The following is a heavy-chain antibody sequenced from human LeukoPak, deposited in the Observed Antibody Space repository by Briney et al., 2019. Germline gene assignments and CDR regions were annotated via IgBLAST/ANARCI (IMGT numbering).Heavy chain of an antibody. CDR3: ARGGRGLSVARRIKPGNWFDP. D-gene: IGHD3-3*01. V-gene: IGHV4-34*01. CDR1: NGSFSGDH. CDR2: INHSGST. Sequence: SETLSLTCAVYNGSFSGDHWSWNYWTWIRQPPGKGLEWIGEINHSGSTNYNPSLKSRVTISLDTPNNQFSLRLSSETAADTALYYCARGGRGLSVARRIKPGNWFDPWGQGTLVTVSS. J-gene: IGHJ5*02.